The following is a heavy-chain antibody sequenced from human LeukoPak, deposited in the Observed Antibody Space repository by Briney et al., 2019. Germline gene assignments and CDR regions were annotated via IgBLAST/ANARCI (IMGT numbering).Heavy chain of an antibody. D-gene: IGHD1-1*01. J-gene: IGHJ5*02. Sequence: ASVKVSCKASGYTFTSYGISWVRQAPGQGLEWMGWISAYNGNTNYAQKLQGRVTMTTDTSTSTAYMELRSLRSDDTAVYYCARDPWDYSWNDGGDNWFDPWGQGTLVTVSS. CDR3: ARDPWDYSWNDGGDNWFDP. V-gene: IGHV1-18*01. CDR1: GYTFTSYG. CDR2: ISAYNGNT.